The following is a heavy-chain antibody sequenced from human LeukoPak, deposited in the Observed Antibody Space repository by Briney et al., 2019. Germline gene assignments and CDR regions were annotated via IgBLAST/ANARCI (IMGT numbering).Heavy chain of an antibody. V-gene: IGHV1-69*05. CDR2: IIPIFGTA. Sequence: SVKVSCKASGGTFSSYAISWVRQAPGQGLEWMGGIIPIFGTANYAQKFQGRVTMTTDTSTSTAYMELRSLRSDDTAVYYCARFYQYGGGDYWGQGTLVTVSS. J-gene: IGHJ4*02. CDR1: GGTFSSYA. CDR3: ARFYQYGGGDY. D-gene: IGHD4-23*01.